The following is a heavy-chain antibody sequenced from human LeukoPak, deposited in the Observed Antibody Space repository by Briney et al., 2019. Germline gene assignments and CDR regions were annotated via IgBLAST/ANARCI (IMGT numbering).Heavy chain of an antibody. CDR3: ARIYGAPYYYYYMGV. CDR2: IYTSGST. D-gene: IGHD1-26*01. J-gene: IGHJ6*03. CDR1: GGSISSGDFP. Sequence: SETLSLTCAVSGGSISSGDFPWSWIRQPPGKGLEWIGYIYTSGSTNYNPSLKSRVTISVDTSKNQFSLKLSSVTAADTAVYYCARIYGAPYYYYYMGVWGKGTTVTVSS. V-gene: IGHV4-30-2*01.